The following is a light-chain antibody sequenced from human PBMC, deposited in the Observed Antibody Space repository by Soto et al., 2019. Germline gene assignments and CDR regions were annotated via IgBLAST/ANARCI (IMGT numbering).Light chain of an antibody. Sequence: EKVMTQSPATLSVSPGERATLSCRASQNVKTRLAWYQQKPGQAPRLLIFDAFTRATGIPARFSGSASGTDFTLTSSSLQSEDSAVYYCQQYDEWPLTFGGGTKVDLK. J-gene: IGKJ4*01. CDR2: DAF. V-gene: IGKV3-15*01. CDR3: QQYDEWPLT. CDR1: QNVKTR.